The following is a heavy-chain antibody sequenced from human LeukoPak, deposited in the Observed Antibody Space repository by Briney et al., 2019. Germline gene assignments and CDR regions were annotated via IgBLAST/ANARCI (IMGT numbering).Heavy chain of an antibody. Sequence: GGSLRLSCASSGFTFSDYYMSWLRQAPGKGLEWVSYISSSATTIYYTDSVKGRFTISRDNAKNSLYLQMNSLRGEDTAVYYCARKDGWFDPRGQGTLVTVSS. J-gene: IGHJ5*02. V-gene: IGHV3-11*04. CDR3: ARKDGWFDP. CDR1: GFTFSDYY. D-gene: IGHD2-15*01. CDR2: ISSSATTI.